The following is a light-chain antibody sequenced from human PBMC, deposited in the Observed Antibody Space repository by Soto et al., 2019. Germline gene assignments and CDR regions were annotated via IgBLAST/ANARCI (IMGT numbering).Light chain of an antibody. CDR2: RND. Sequence: QSVLTQPPSASGTPGQRVTISCSGSTSSIGRNYVNWYQHLPGTAPKLLIYRNDQRPSGVPDRLSGSKSDTSASLAISGLRSEDEGDYYCAAWDDSLSVVVFGGGTKVTVL. J-gene: IGLJ3*02. CDR1: TSSIGRNY. V-gene: IGLV1-47*01. CDR3: AAWDDSLSVVV.